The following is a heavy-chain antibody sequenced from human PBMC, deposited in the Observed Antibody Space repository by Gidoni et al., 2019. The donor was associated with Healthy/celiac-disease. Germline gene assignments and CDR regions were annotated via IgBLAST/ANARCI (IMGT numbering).Heavy chain of an antibody. CDR3: ARDYCSSTSCYNNYYYYGMDV. Sequence: QVQLVQSGAEVKKPGSSVKVSCKASGGTFSSFALSWVRQAPGQGLEWMGGIIPIFGTANYAQKFQGRVTITADESTSTAYMELSSLRSEDTAVYYCARDYCSSTSCYNNYYYYGMDVWGQGTTVTVSS. D-gene: IGHD2-2*02. J-gene: IGHJ6*02. CDR2: IIPIFGTA. V-gene: IGHV1-69*01. CDR1: GGTFSSFA.